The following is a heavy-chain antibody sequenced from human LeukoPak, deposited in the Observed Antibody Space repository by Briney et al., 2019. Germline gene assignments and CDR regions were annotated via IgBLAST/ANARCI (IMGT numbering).Heavy chain of an antibody. CDR2: ISSGGGST. CDR1: GFTFSSYG. CDR3: AKAPVTIYYYYYGMDV. D-gene: IGHD1-1*01. V-gene: IGHV3-23*01. J-gene: IGHJ6*02. Sequence: GGSLRLSCAASGFTFSSYGMHWVRQAPGKGLEWVSAISSGGGSTYYAESVKGRFTISRDNSKNMLYLQVNSLRAEDTAVYYCAKAPVTIYYYYYGMDVWGQGTTVTVSS.